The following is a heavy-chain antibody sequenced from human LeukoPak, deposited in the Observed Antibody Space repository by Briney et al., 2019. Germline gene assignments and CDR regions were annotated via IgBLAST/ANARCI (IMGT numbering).Heavy chain of an antibody. J-gene: IGHJ3*02. CDR1: GGSFSDYY. CDR3: ARGDSSSWKEDAFDI. CDR2: INHRGTT. D-gene: IGHD6-13*01. V-gene: IGHV4-34*01. Sequence: SETLSLTCAVYGGSFSDYYWNWIRQPPGKGLEWIGEINHRGTTIHNPSLESRVTISLDTSKNHFSLNLSSVTAADTAVYYCARGDSSSWKEDAFDIWGQGTMVTVSS.